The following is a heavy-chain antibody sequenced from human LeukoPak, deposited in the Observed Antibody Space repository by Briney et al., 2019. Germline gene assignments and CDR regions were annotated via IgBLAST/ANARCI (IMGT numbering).Heavy chain of an antibody. CDR1: GFTFTSYS. V-gene: IGHV3-21*01. CDR2: ISSSSSYI. D-gene: IGHD1-26*01. Sequence: GGSLRLSCAASGFTFTSYSMNWVRQAPGKGLEWVSSISSSSSYIYYADSVEGRFTISRDNAKNSLYLQMNSLRAEDTAVYYCARDNSGSYLQWFDPWGQGTLVTVSS. J-gene: IGHJ5*02. CDR3: ARDNSGSYLQWFDP.